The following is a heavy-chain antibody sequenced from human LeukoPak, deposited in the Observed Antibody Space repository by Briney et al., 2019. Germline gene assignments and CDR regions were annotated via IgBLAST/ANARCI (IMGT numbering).Heavy chain of an antibody. J-gene: IGHJ6*02. D-gene: IGHD3-22*01. CDR3: ARGDYYYEYYYYYGMDV. Sequence: ASVQVSCKTSGYTFSNYAINWVRQAPGQGLEWMGRIIPILGIANYAQKFQGRVTITADKSTSTAYMELSSLRSEDTAVYYCARGDYYYEYYYYYGMDVWGQGTTVTVSS. CDR2: IIPILGIA. CDR1: GYTFSNYA. V-gene: IGHV1-69*04.